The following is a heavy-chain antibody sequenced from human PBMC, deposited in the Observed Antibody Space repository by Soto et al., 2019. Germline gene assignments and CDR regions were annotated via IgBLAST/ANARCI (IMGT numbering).Heavy chain of an antibody. Sequence: GGSLRRSCVPSGFTYSNYWMAWVRQVPGKGLEWVAYRNADGSQTFYVGSVKCRFTISRDNAKNSLYLQVSSLRIHDTAVYYCARDPRLLPYWGKGTLVTVSS. CDR2: RNADGSQT. J-gene: IGHJ1*01. CDR1: GFTYSNYW. CDR3: ARDPRLLPY. V-gene: IGHV3-7*03. D-gene: IGHD3-3*01.